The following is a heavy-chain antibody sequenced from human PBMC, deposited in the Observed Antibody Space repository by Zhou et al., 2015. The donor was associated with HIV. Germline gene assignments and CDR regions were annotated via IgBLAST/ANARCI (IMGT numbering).Heavy chain of an antibody. CDR3: ARGRGYSYGWGQGSGFDY. J-gene: IGHJ4*02. CDR1: GGTFSSYA. V-gene: IGHV1-69*12. CDR2: IIPIFGTA. Sequence: QVQLVQSGAEVKKPGSSVKVSCKASGGTFSSYAISWVRQAPGQGLEWMGGIIPIFGTANYAQKFQGRVTITADESTSTAYMELSSLRSEDTAVYYCARGRGYSYGWGQGSGFDYWGQGTLVTVSS. D-gene: IGHD5-18*01.